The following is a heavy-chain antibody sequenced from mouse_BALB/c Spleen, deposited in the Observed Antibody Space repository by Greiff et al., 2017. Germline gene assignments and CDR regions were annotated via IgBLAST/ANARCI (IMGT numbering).Heavy chain of an antibody. CDR2: INPYNGAT. CDR3: ARFKGEDGHYPY. D-gene: IGHD2-3*01. CDR1: GYSFTGYY. V-gene: IGHV1-26*01. J-gene: IGHJ3*01. Sequence: EVQLQQSGPELVKPGASVKISCKASGYSFTGYYMHWVKQSHVKSLEWIGRINPYNGATSYNQNFKDKASLTVDKSSSTAYMELHSLTSEDSAVYYCARFKGEDGHYPYWGQGTLVTVSA.